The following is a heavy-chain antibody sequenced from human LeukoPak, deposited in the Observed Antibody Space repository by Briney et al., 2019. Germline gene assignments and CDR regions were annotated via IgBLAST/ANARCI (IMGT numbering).Heavy chain of an antibody. Sequence: ASVKVSCKASGYTFTSYYMHWVRQAPGQGLEWMGIINPSGGSTSYAQKFQGRVTMTRDTSTSTVYMELSSLRSEDTAVYYCARDRAALRYFERGGPDYWDQGTLVTVSS. CDR3: ARDRAALRYFERGGPDY. CDR1: GYTFTSYY. V-gene: IGHV1-46*01. J-gene: IGHJ4*02. D-gene: IGHD3-9*01. CDR2: INPSGGST.